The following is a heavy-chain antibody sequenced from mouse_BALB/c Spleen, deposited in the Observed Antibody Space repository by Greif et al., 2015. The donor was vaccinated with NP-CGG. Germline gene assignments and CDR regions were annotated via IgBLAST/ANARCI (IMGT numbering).Heavy chain of an antibody. CDR2: IDPANGNT. CDR1: GFNIKDTY. Sequence: VQLQQSGAELVKPGASVKLSCTASGFNIKDTYMHWVKQRPEQGLEWIGRIDPANGNTKYDPKFQGKATITADTSSNTASLQLSSLTSEDTAVYYCARFSKIHYYPAWFAYWGQGTLVTVSA. CDR3: ARFSKIHYYPAWFAY. J-gene: IGHJ3*01. V-gene: IGHV14-3*02. D-gene: IGHD1-2*01.